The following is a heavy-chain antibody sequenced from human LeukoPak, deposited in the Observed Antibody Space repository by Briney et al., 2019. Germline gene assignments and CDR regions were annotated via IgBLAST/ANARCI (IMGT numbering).Heavy chain of an antibody. CDR2: IKEDGSEQ. CDR1: GFTFRTYL. Sequence: GSLRLSCAVSGFTFRTYLMSWVRQAPGKGLEWVANIKEDGSEQYYVNSLKGRFTISRDNVKNSLYLQMNGLRVEDSAVYYCARDSFETDIDYWGQGTLVTVSS. J-gene: IGHJ4*02. CDR3: ARDSFETDIDY. V-gene: IGHV3-7*01. D-gene: IGHD1-14*01.